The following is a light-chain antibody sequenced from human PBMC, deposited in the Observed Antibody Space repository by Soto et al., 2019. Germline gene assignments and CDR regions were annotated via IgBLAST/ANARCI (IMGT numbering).Light chain of an antibody. V-gene: IGLV2-14*01. CDR3: SSYINSITYVV. CDR1: SSDVGANNY. CDR2: EVS. J-gene: IGLJ2*01. Sequence: QSALTQPASVSGSPGQPITISCTGTSSDVGANNYVSWYQHHPGKAPKLLIYEVSNRPSGVSSRFSGAKSGNTAALTISGLQAEDEEAYYCSSYINSITYVVFGGGTKLTVL.